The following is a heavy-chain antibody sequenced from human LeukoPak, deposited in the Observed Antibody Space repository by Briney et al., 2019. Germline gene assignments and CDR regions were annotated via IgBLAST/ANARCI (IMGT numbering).Heavy chain of an antibody. J-gene: IGHJ4*02. CDR3: ARGVAYFDY. D-gene: IGHD2-15*01. Sequence: PSETLSLTCTVSGGSISSHYWSWIRQPPGKGLEWIGYIYYSGSTNYNPSLKSRVTISVDTSKNQFSLKLSSVTAADTAVYYCARGVAYFDYWGQGTLVTVSS. CDR1: GGSISSHY. CDR2: IYYSGST. V-gene: IGHV4-59*11.